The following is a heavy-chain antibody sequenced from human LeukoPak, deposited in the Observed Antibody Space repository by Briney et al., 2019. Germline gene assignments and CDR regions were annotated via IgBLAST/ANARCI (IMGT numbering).Heavy chain of an antibody. J-gene: IGHJ6*04. CDR1: GGSISSYY. CDR2: IFTSGST. V-gene: IGHV4-4*09. CDR3: ARHGSVHSPLNV. Sequence: SETLSLTRTVSGGSISSYYWSWIRQPPGKGLEWIGYIFTSGSTNYNPSLRSRVTISLDTSKNQFSLTLSSVTAADTAVYYCARHGSVHSPLNVWGKGTTVTVSS. D-gene: IGHD1-26*01.